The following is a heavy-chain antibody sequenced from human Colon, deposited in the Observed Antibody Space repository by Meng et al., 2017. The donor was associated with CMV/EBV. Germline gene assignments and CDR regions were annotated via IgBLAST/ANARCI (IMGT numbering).Heavy chain of an antibody. CDR1: GFSFSNYA. J-gene: IGHJ3*02. Sequence: GESLKISCEGSGFSFSNYAMNWVRQAPGKGLEWVSSITTSGDFVFYADSVRGRFVISRDNAKNSLYLQMNTLKAEETAVYYCAREPSNAAFDIWGQETLVTVSS. CDR2: ITTSGDFV. V-gene: IGHV3-21*06. CDR3: AREPSNAAFDI.